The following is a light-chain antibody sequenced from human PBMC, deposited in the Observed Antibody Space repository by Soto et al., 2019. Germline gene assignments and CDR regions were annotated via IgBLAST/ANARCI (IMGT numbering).Light chain of an antibody. J-gene: IGLJ1*01. V-gene: IGLV1-40*01. Sequence: QSVLTQPPSVSGAPGQRVTISCTGSSSNIGAGYDVHWYQQLPGTAPKLLIFGNSNRPSGVPDRFSGSKSGASASLIISGLQAEDEADYYCFSSSTKISRHVLGTGTKLTVL. CDR1: SSNIGAGYD. CDR2: GNS. CDR3: FSSSTKISRHV.